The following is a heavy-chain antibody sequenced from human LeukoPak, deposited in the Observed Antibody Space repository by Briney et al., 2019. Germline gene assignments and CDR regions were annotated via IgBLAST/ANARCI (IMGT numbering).Heavy chain of an antibody. CDR1: GFIFDDYA. Sequence: PGGSLRLSCAASGFIFDDYAMHWVRHAPGKGLEWVSGISWNSGSIGYADSVKGRFTISRDNAKNSLYLQMNSLRAEDTALYYCAKVPIAVAAPTYFDYWGQGTLVTVSS. V-gene: IGHV3-9*01. D-gene: IGHD6-19*01. J-gene: IGHJ4*02. CDR3: AKVPIAVAAPTYFDY. CDR2: ISWNSGSI.